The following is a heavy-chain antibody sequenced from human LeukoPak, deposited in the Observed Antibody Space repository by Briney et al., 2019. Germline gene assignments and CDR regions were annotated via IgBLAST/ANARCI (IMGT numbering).Heavy chain of an antibody. D-gene: IGHD6-6*01. CDR2: ISSSGSNL. CDR1: GFTFSDYY. J-gene: IGHJ4*02. Sequence: PGGSLRLSCAASGFTFSDYYMSWIRQAPGKGLEWVSYISSSGSNLYYADSVKGRFTISRDNAKNSLYLQMNSLRVEDTAVYYCARDRVRYSSSPVGDWGQGTLVTVSS. V-gene: IGHV3-11*01. CDR3: ARDRVRYSSSPVGD.